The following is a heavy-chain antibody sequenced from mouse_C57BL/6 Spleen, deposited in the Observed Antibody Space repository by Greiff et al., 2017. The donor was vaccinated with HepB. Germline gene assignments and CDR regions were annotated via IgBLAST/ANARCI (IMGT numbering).Heavy chain of an antibody. Sequence: QVQLQQPGAELVKPGASVKLSCKASGYTFTSYWMHWVKQRPGRGLEWIGRIDPNSGGTKYNEKFKSKATLTVDKPSSTAYMQLSSLTSEDSAVYYVARPLHYYGSSYDYAMDYWGQGTSVTVSS. J-gene: IGHJ4*01. V-gene: IGHV1-72*01. CDR2: IDPNSGGT. CDR1: GYTFTSYW. CDR3: ARPLHYYGSSYDYAMDY. D-gene: IGHD1-1*01.